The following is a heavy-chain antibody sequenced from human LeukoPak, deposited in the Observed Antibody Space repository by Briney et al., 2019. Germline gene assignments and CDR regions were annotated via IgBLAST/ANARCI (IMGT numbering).Heavy chain of an antibody. CDR2: INISGGSA. Sequence: VQPGGSLRLSCAASAFTFSSCAMSWVRQAPGKGLEWFSTINISGGSAYYADSVKGRFTISRDNSKNTLYLQMNNLRAEDTAVYYCAKDLGRDGSEIFDYWGQGTLVTVSS. CDR1: AFTFSSCA. CDR3: AKDLGRDGSEIFDY. V-gene: IGHV3-23*01. D-gene: IGHD5-24*01. J-gene: IGHJ4*02.